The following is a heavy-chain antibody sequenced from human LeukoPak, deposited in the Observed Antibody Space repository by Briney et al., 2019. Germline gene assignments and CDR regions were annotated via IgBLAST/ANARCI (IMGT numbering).Heavy chain of an antibody. Sequence: PGGSLRLSCAASGFTFSSYGMHWVRQAPGKGLEWVAVISYDGSNKYYADSVRGRFTISRDNSKNTLYLQMNSLRAEDTAVYYCAFLRTYYYDSSSDYWGQGTLVTVPS. V-gene: IGHV3-30*03. CDR1: GFTFSSYG. CDR3: AFLRTYYYDSSSDY. CDR2: ISYDGSNK. D-gene: IGHD3-22*01. J-gene: IGHJ4*02.